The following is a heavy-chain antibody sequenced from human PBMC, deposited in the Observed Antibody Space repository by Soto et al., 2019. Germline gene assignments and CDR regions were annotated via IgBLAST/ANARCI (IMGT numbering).Heavy chain of an antibody. Sequence: QVQLVQSGAEVKKPGASVKVSCKASGDTFTDYYIHWVRQAPGQGLEWMGTVNPSGGHTTYAQHFLGKMTMTRDTSASTPYMELASLTSDDTAIYFCARGGHVVVVTAALDYWGQGTLVTVSS. J-gene: IGHJ4*02. D-gene: IGHD2-21*02. CDR1: GDTFTDYY. CDR2: VNPSGGHT. CDR3: ARGGHVVVVTAALDY. V-gene: IGHV1-46*01.